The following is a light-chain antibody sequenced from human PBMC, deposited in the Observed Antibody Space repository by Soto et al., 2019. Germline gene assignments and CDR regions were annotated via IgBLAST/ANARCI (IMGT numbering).Light chain of an antibody. CDR3: HQRSNWPPDT. J-gene: IGKJ5*01. CDR2: GAS. V-gene: IGKV3D-20*02. CDR1: QSVSSSY. Sequence: EIVLTQSPGTLSLSPGERATLSCRASQSVSSSYLAWYQQKPGQAPRLLIYGASTRATGVPARFSGSGSGTDFTLTISSLEPEDFAVYYCHQRSNWPPDTFGQGTRREIK.